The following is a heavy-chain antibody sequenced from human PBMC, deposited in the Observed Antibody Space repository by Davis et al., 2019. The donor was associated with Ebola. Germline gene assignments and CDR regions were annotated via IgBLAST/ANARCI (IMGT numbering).Heavy chain of an antibody. J-gene: IGHJ6*02. Sequence: ASVKVSCKASGYTFTGYYMHWVRQAPGQGLEWMGWINPNSGGTNYAQKFQGWVTMTRDTSIITAYMELSRLRSDDTAVYYCARPPCTSCSMDVWGQGTTVTVSS. CDR1: GYTFTGYY. CDR3: ARPPCTSCSMDV. D-gene: IGHD2-2*01. CDR2: INPNSGGT. V-gene: IGHV1-2*04.